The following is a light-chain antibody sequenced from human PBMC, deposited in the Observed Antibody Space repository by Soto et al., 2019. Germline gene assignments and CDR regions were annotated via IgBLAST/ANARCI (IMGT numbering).Light chain of an antibody. CDR3: QQSYGTPWT. CDR2: AAS. CDR1: QSITTY. V-gene: IGKV1-39*01. J-gene: IGKJ1*01. Sequence: DIQMTQSPSSLSASVGDRVTVTCRASQSITTYLNWYQQKPGKAPKLLLYAASSLQSGVPSRFSGSGSGTDFTLTITSLQPEDFATYICQQSYGTPWTFGQGTKVDIK.